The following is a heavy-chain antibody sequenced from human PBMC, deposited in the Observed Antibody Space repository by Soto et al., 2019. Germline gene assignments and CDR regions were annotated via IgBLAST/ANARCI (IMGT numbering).Heavy chain of an antibody. CDR2: INPNSGGT. CDR1: GYTFTGYY. CDR3: ARGRGTTWGSLWFDP. V-gene: IGHV1-2*04. Sequence: GASVKVSCKASGYTFTGYYMHWVRQAPGQGLEWMGWINPNSGGTNYAQKFQGWVTMTRDTSISTAYMELSRLRSDDTAVYYCARGRGTTWGSLWFDPWGQGTLVTVSS. J-gene: IGHJ5*02. D-gene: IGHD3-16*01.